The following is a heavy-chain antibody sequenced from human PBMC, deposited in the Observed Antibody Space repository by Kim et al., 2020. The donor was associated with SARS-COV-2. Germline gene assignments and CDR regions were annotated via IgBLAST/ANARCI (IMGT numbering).Heavy chain of an antibody. D-gene: IGHD3-10*01. CDR2: ISSSSSYI. V-gene: IGHV3-21*01. J-gene: IGHJ6*02. Sequence: GGSLRLSCAASGFTFSSYSMNWVRQAPGKGLEWVSSISSSSSYIYYADSVKGRFTISRDNAKNSLYLQMNSLRAEDTAVYYCARDGQRRLLWFGESPLKNGMDVWGQGTTVTVSS. CDR1: GFTFSSYS. CDR3: ARDGQRRLLWFGESPLKNGMDV.